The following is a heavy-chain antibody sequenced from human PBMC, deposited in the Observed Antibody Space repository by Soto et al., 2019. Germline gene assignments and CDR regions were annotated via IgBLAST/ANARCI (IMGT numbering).Heavy chain of an antibody. CDR2: IKQDGSEK. D-gene: IGHD5-18*01. J-gene: IGHJ4*02. CDR1: GFTFSSYW. Sequence: GGSLRLSCAASGFTFSSYWMSWVRQAPGKGLEWVANIKQDGSEKYYADSVKGRFTISRDNSKNTLYLQMNSLRADDTAVYYCASRRGYTYGPPDCWGQGTLVTVSS. V-gene: IGHV3-7*03. CDR3: ASRRGYTYGPPDC.